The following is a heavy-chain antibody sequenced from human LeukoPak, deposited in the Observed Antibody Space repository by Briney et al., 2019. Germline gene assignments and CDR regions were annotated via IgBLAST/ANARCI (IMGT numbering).Heavy chain of an antibody. J-gene: IGHJ4*02. CDR2: INPTGGTT. CDR3: AREVSVAGTCFDY. CDR1: GYTFTDYY. V-gene: IGHV1-46*01. Sequence: ASVKVSCKASGYTFTDYYMHWVRQAPGQGLEWMGTINPTGGTTSYAQKFQGRVTMTRDTSTSTIYMELSSLRSEDTAVYYCAREVSVAGTCFDYWGRGTLVTVSS. D-gene: IGHD6-19*01.